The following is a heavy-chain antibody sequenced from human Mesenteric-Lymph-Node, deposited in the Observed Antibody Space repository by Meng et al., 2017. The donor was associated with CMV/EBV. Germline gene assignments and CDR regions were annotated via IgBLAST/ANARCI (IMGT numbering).Heavy chain of an antibody. CDR1: GGAIRSSSYY. CDR3: ARDGDYYDSSGYNPFDY. CDR2: IYYSGST. V-gene: IGHV4-39*07. D-gene: IGHD3-22*01. Sequence: QLQLQESGPGLVKPSETLSLTCTVSGGAIRSSSYYWGWIRQPPGKGLEWIGSIYYSGSTYYTPSLKSRVTISVDTSKNQFSLKLSSVTAADTAVYYCARDGDYYDSSGYNPFDYWGQGTLVTVSS. J-gene: IGHJ4*02.